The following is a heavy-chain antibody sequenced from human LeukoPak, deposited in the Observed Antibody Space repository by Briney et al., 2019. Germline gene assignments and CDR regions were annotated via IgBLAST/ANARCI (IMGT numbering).Heavy chain of an antibody. V-gene: IGHV3-48*03. D-gene: IGHD1-26*01. CDR2: ISSSGSTI. J-gene: IGHJ4*02. CDR3: ARMVPYSGSYFLDY. CDR1: GFTFSSYE. Sequence: GGSLRLSCAASGFTFSSYEMNWVRQAPGKGLEWVSYISSSGSTIYYADSVKGRFTISRDNAKNSLYLQMNSLRAEDTALYYCARMVPYSGSYFLDYWGQGTLVTVSS.